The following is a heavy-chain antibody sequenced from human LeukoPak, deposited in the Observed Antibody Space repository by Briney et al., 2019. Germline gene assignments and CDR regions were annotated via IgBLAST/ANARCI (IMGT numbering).Heavy chain of an antibody. V-gene: IGHV5-51*01. Sequence: GESLKISCKGSGYSFTSYWIGWVRQMPGKGLEWMGIIYPGDSDTRYGPSFQGQVTISADKSISTAYLQWSSLKASDTAMYYCARLGRAAAGFDYYGMDVWGQGTTVTVSS. CDR1: GYSFTSYW. D-gene: IGHD6-13*01. CDR3: ARLGRAAAGFDYYGMDV. CDR2: IYPGDSDT. J-gene: IGHJ6*02.